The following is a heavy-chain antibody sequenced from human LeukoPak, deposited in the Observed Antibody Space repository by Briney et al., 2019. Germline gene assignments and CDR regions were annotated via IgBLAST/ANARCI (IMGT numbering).Heavy chain of an antibody. J-gene: IGHJ4*02. V-gene: IGHV4-39*01. Sequence: SETLSLTCTVSGGSISSGGYYWSWIRQHPGKGLEWIGYIYYSGSTYYNPSLKSRVTISVDTSKNQFSLKLSSVTAADTAVYYCARHLGLIYATHFDYWGQGTLVTVSS. CDR2: IYYSGST. D-gene: IGHD5/OR15-5a*01. CDR1: GGSISSGGYY. CDR3: ARHLGLIYATHFDY.